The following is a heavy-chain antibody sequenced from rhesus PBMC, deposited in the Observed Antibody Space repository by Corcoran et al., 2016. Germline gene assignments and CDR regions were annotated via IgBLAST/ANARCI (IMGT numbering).Heavy chain of an antibody. CDR3: ARGGCSSTYCFVAEYFEF. CDR2: IYWDDDK. V-gene: IGHV2-174*01. CDR1: GFSLTTSGMG. Sequence: QVTLKESGPALVKPTQTLTLTCTFSGFSLTTSGMGVGWIRQPPGKDLEWLALIYWDDDKRDSTSLKSKLTISKDTSKNQVVLTMTNMDPVDTATYYGARGGCSSTYCFVAEYFEFWGQGALVTVSS. D-gene: IGHD2-15*01. J-gene: IGHJ1*01.